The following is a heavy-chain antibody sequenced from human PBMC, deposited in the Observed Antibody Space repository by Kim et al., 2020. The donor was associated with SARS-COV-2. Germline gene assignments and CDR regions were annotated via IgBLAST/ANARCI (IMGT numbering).Heavy chain of an antibody. Sequence: YYNPSLKSRVTISVDTSKNQFSLKLSSVTAADTAVYYCARGIVAGTWFQHWGQGTLVTVSS. V-gene: IGHV4-31*02. D-gene: IGHD6-19*01. CDR3: ARGIVAGTWFQH. J-gene: IGHJ1*01.